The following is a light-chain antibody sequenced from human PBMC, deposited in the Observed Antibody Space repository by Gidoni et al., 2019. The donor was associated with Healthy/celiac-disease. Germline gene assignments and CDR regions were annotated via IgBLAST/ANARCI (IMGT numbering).Light chain of an antibody. V-gene: IGKV1-5*03. CDR2: KAS. CDR3: QQYNSYSPLFT. J-gene: IGKJ3*01. Sequence: DIQMTQSPSTLSASVGDRVTITCRASQSISSWLAWYQQKPGKAPKLLIYKASSLECGVPSRFSGSGSGTEFTLTISSLQPDDFATYYCQQYNSYSPLFTFGPGTKVEIK. CDR1: QSISSW.